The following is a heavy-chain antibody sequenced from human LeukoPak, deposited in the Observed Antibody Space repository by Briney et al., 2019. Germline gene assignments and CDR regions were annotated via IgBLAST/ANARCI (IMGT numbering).Heavy chain of an antibody. CDR1: GYTFTSYG. D-gene: IGHD6-6*01. J-gene: IGHJ4*02. CDR2: ISAYNGNT. Sequence: ASVKVSCKASGYTFTSYGISWVRQAPGQGLEWMGWISAYNGNTNYAQKLQGRVTMTTDTSTSTAYMELRSLRSDDTAVYYCTRLIAARDLYYFDYWGQGTLVTVSS. V-gene: IGHV1-18*01. CDR3: TRLIAARDLYYFDY.